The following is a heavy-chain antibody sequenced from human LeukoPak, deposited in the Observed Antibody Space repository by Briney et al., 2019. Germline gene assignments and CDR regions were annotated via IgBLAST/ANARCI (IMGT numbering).Heavy chain of an antibody. CDR2: INPNSGDT. D-gene: IGHD2-15*01. J-gene: IGHJ4*02. Sequence: GASVKVSCQASGYTFTGYYMHWVRQAPGQGLGWMGWINPNSGDTNYAQKFQGRVTMTRDTSITTAYMELSRLTSDDTAVYYCARVYSIRSFDYWGQGTLVTVSS. V-gene: IGHV1-2*02. CDR3: ARVYSIRSFDY. CDR1: GYTFTGYY.